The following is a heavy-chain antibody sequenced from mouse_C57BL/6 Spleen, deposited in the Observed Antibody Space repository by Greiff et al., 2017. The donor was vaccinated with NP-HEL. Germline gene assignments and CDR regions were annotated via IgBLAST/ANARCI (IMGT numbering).Heavy chain of an antibody. Sequence: VQLQQPGTELVKPGASVKLSCKASGYTFTSYWMHWVKQRPGQGLEWIGNINPSNGGTNYNEKFKSKATLTVDKSSSTAYMQLSSLTSEDSAVYYCAKPDYGSSHYDAMDYWGQGTSVTVSS. CDR1: GYTFTSYW. V-gene: IGHV1-53*01. J-gene: IGHJ4*01. CDR3: AKPDYGSSHYDAMDY. CDR2: INPSNGGT. D-gene: IGHD1-1*01.